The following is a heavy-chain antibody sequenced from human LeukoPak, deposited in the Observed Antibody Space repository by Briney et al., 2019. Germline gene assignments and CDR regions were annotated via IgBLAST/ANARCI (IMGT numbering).Heavy chain of an antibody. V-gene: IGHV1-8*01. CDR2: MNPKSGDT. CDR3: ARKIASTRLGVRYYYMDV. CDR1: GYTFISYD. Sequence: ASVKVSCKTSGYTFISYDIVWLRQATGQGLEWMGYMNPKSGDTDYVQNFQGRVTMTRDTSITTAYMELSGLRSEDTAVYYCARKIASTRLGVRYYYMDVWGEGTTVTISS. J-gene: IGHJ6*03. D-gene: IGHD2-2*01.